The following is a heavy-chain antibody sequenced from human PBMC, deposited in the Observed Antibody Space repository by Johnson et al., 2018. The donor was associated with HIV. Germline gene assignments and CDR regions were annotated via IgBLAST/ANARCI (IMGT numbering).Heavy chain of an antibody. CDR2: ISWDTETI. Sequence: VQLVESGGGLVQPGRSLRLSCAASGFTFDDYAMHWVRQVPGKGLEWVSGISWDTETIGYANSVKGRFTISRDNARNSLYLQMNSLRVEDTAFYYCARDILGFYNVFDIWGQGTMVTVSS. CDR3: ARDILGFYNVFDI. D-gene: IGHD3-16*01. V-gene: IGHV3-9*01. J-gene: IGHJ3*02. CDR1: GFTFDDYA.